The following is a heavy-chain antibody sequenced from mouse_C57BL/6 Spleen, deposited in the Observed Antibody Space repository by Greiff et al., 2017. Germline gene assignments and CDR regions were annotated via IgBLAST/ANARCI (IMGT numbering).Heavy chain of an antibody. CDR2: IDPETGGT. J-gene: IGHJ4*01. V-gene: IGHV1-15*01. Sequence: QVQLQQSGAELVRPGASVTLSCKASGYTFTDYEMHWVKQTPVHGLEWIGAIDPETGGTAYNQKFKGKAILTADKSSSTAYMELRSLTSEDSAVYYCTVYYGNSGAMDYWGQGTSVTVSS. CDR3: TVYYGNSGAMDY. CDR1: GYTFTDYE. D-gene: IGHD2-1*01.